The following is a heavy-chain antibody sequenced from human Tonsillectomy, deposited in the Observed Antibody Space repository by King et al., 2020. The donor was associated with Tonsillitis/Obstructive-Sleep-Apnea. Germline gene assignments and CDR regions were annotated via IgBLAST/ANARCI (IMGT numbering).Heavy chain of an antibody. D-gene: IGHD6-19*01. V-gene: IGHV3-11*05. CDR2: ISSTSSYI. Sequence: HVQLVESGGGLVKPGGSLRLSCAASGFTFSDYYMSWLRQAPGKGLEWVSYISSTSSYINYADSVKGRFTISRDDAKNSLYLQMNSLRAEDTAVYYCARDRGSNGWYYFDYWGQGTLVTVSS. J-gene: IGHJ4*02. CDR1: GFTFSDYY. CDR3: ARDRGSNGWYYFDY.